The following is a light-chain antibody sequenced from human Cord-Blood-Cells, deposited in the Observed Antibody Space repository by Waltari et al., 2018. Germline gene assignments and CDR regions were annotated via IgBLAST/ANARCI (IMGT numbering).Light chain of an antibody. V-gene: IGLV2-8*01. CDR3: SSYAGSNNFV. J-gene: IGLJ1*01. CDR2: EVS. Sequence: QSALTQPPSASGSPGQSVTISCTGTSSDVGGYNYVSWYQQHPGKAPKLMIYEVSKQPSGVPDRFSGSKSGNTASLTVSGLQAEDEADYDCSSYAGSNNFVFGTGTKVTVL. CDR1: SSDVGGYNY.